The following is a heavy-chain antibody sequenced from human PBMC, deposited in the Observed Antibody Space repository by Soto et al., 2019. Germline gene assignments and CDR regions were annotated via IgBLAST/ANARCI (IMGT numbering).Heavy chain of an antibody. CDR1: GCSISSYY. J-gene: IGHJ5*02. D-gene: IGHD3-22*01. Sequence: SETLSLTCTVSGCSISSYYWSWIRQTPGKGLEWIGYIFYFGSTNYNPSLESRVTISVDTSKNQFSLKLSSVTAADTAVYYCARHSTGYYYSWFDPWGQGTLVTVSS. CDR2: IFYFGST. V-gene: IGHV4-59*08. CDR3: ARHSTGYYYSWFDP.